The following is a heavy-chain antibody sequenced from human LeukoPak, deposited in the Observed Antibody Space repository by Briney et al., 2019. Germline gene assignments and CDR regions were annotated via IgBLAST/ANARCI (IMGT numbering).Heavy chain of an antibody. CDR3: ANPPSIVGETYDAFDI. V-gene: IGHV3-23*01. CDR1: GFTFSSYA. D-gene: IGHD1-26*01. Sequence: GGSLRLSCAASGFASGFTFSSYAMSWVRQAPGKGLEWVSAISASGGSTHYADSVKGRFTISRDNSKNTVYLQMNSLRAEDTAVYYCANPPSIVGETYDAFDIWGQGTMVTVSS. J-gene: IGHJ3*02. CDR2: ISASGGST.